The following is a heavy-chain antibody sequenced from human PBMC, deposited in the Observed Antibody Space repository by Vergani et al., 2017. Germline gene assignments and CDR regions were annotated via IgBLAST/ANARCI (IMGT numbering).Heavy chain of an antibody. V-gene: IGHV4-59*01. CDR3: ARGALRITIFGVVIRDFDY. J-gene: IGHJ4*02. D-gene: IGHD3-3*01. CDR1: GGSISSYY. CDR2: IYYSGST. Sequence: QVQLQESGPGLVKPSETLSLTCTVSGGSISSYYWSWIRQPPGKGLEWIGYIYYSGSTNYNPSLKSRVTISVDTSKNQFSLKLSSVTAADTAVYYCARGALRITIFGVVIRDFDYWGQGTLVTVSS.